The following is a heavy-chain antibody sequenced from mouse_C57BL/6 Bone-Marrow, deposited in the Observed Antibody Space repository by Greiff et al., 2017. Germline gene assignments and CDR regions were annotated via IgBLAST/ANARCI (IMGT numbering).Heavy chain of an antibody. CDR2: IYPGSGNT. CDR1: GYTFTDYY. CDR3: AGDEDGSSYPWFAY. D-gene: IGHD1-1*01. Sequence: VQLQQPGAELVRPGASVKLSCKASGYTFTDYYIHWVKQRPGQGLEWIARIYPGSGNTYYNEKFKGKATLTAEKSSGTAYMQLSSLTSEDSAVYFCAGDEDGSSYPWFAYWDQGTLVTVSA. J-gene: IGHJ3*01. V-gene: IGHV1-76*01.